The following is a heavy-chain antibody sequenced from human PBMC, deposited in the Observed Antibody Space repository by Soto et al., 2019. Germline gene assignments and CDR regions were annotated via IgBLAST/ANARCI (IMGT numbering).Heavy chain of an antibody. Sequence: GASVKISCKGSGYSFTIYCIGWVLQMPGKGLEWMGIIYPGDSDTRYSPSFQGQVTISADKSISTAYLQWSSLKASDTAMYYCARATTVGYYYYYGMDVWGQGTTVTVSS. V-gene: IGHV5-51*01. CDR3: ARATTVGYYYYYGMDV. D-gene: IGHD4-17*01. J-gene: IGHJ6*02. CDR1: GYSFTIYC. CDR2: IYPGDSDT.